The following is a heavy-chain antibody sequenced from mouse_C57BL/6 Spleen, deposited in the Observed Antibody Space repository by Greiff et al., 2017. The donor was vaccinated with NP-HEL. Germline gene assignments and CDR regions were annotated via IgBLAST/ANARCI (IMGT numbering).Heavy chain of an antibody. CDR3: ARWGQGYYAMDY. V-gene: IGHV1-82*01. Sequence: VQLQQSGPELVKPGASVKISCKASGYAFSSSWMNWVKQRPGKGLEWIGRIYPGDGDTTYNGKFKGKATLTADKSSSTAYMQLSSLTSEDSAVYFCARWGQGYYAMDYWGQGPSVTVSS. CDR1: GYAFSSSW. CDR2: IYPGDGDT. J-gene: IGHJ4*01. D-gene: IGHD3-3*01.